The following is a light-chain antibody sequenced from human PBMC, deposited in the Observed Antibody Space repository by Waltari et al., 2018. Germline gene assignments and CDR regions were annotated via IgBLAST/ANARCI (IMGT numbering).Light chain of an antibody. Sequence: DVQMTQSPSFLSASVGDGVTITCRASQTISGRLAWYQQKPGAAPKLLIYKASNLDGRVPSRFSSSDSGAEFTLTISSLQPDDFATYYCQQYNEFPWTFGQGTKVDIK. CDR1: QTISGR. J-gene: IGKJ1*01. V-gene: IGKV1-5*03. CDR2: KAS. CDR3: QQYNEFPWT.